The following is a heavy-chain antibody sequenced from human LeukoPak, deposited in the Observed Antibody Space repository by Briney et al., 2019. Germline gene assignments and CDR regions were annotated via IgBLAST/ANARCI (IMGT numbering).Heavy chain of an antibody. Sequence: GGSLRLSCAASGVTFTTYAWVRQTPGKGLEWVAGITDGGITTKYADSVQGRFTVSRDNSRDMFFLDMNSLRAGDTAVYYCVSGMDHYKTAFWGRGTLVTVSS. CDR3: VSGMDHYKTAF. CDR1: GVTFTTYA. CDR2: ITDGGITT. V-gene: IGHV3-23*03. D-gene: IGHD1-1*01. J-gene: IGHJ4*02.